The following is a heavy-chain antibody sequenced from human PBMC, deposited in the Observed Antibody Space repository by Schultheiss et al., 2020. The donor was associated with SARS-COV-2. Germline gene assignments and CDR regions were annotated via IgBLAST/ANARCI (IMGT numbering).Heavy chain of an antibody. CDR2: INHSGST. J-gene: IGHJ3*02. Sequence: SETLSLTCAVYGGSFSGYYWSWIRQPPGKGLEWIGEINHSGSTNNKSSLKSRVTISVDTSKNQFSLKLSSVTAADTAVYYCARDYPRWDAFDIWGQGTMVTVSS. D-gene: IGHD4-23*01. V-gene: IGHV4-34*01. CDR1: GGSFSGYY. CDR3: ARDYPRWDAFDI.